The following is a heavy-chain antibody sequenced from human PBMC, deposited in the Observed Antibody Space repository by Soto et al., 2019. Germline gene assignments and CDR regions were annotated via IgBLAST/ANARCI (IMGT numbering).Heavy chain of an antibody. CDR1: GYTFPSYG. CDR3: ARVRGYDFWSGYQRHDY. V-gene: IGHV1-18*01. D-gene: IGHD3-3*01. Sequence: QVPLVQSGAEVKKPGASVQVSCKASGYTFPSYGISWVRQAPGQGLEWMGWISAYNGNTNYAQKLQGRVTMTTDTSTSTAYMELRSLRSDDTAVYYCARVRGYDFWSGYQRHDYWGQGTLVTVSS. J-gene: IGHJ4*02. CDR2: ISAYNGNT.